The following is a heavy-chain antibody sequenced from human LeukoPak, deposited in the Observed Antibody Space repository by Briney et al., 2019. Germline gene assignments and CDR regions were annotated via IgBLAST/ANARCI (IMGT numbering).Heavy chain of an antibody. Sequence: PGGSLRLSCAASGFTLSSYSLNWVRQAPGKGLEWVSYISNSGSSIYYADSVKGRFTTSRDNAKSSLYLQMNSLRAEDTAVYYCGRGHWGLDYWGQGALVTVSS. D-gene: IGHD7-27*01. J-gene: IGHJ4*02. V-gene: IGHV3-21*05. CDR2: ISNSGSSI. CDR3: GRGHWGLDY. CDR1: GFTLSSYS.